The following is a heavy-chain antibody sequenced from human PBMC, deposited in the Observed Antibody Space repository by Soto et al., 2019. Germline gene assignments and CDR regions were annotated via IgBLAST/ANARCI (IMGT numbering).Heavy chain of an antibody. Sequence: ASVKVSCKASGYTFTSYGISWVRQAPGQGLEWMGWISAYNGNTNYAQKLQGRVTMTTDTSTSTAYMELRSLRSDDTAMYYCARVGYCSSTSCYTDYYYYGMDVWGQGTTVTVSS. CDR1: GYTFTSYG. J-gene: IGHJ6*02. D-gene: IGHD2-2*02. CDR2: ISAYNGNT. CDR3: ARVGYCSSTSCYTDYYYYGMDV. V-gene: IGHV1-18*01.